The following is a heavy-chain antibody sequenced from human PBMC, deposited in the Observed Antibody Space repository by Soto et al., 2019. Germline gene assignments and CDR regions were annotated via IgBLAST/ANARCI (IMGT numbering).Heavy chain of an antibody. V-gene: IGHV3-48*01. CDR2: ISSSSSTI. J-gene: IGHJ6*03. CDR1: GFTFSSYS. CDR3: ARVCLGNNTYYDFWSGYYNYYYYYMDV. Sequence: GGSLRLSCAASGFTFSSYSMNWVRQAPGKGLEWVSYISSSSSTIYYADSVKGRFTISRDNAKNSLYPQMNSLRAEDTAVYYCARVCLGNNTYYDFWSGYYNYYYYYMDVWGKGTTVTVSS. D-gene: IGHD3-3*01.